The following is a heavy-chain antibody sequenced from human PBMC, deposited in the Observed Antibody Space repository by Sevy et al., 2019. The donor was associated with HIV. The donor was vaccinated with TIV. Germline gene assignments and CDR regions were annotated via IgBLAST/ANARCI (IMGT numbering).Heavy chain of an antibody. D-gene: IGHD2-21*02. V-gene: IGHV3-30*01. J-gene: IGHJ4*02. CDR1: GFSFSNYD. CDR2: ISHDERYK. Sequence: GGSLRLSCAASGFSFSNYDMHWVRQAPGKGLDWVAVISHDERYKNYAESVKVRFTISRDNFKNTLFLQMDSLRPEDTAVYFCASLVSCGGDCYYLDSWGQRALVTVSS. CDR3: ASLVSCGGDCYYLDS.